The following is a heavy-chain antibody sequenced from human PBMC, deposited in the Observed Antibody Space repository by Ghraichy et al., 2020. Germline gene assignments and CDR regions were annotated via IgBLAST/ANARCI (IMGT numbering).Heavy chain of an antibody. J-gene: IGHJ5*02. CDR3: ARDRAHYYDSSGDGDWFDP. CDR2: IYYSGST. V-gene: IGHV4-61*01. CDR1: GGSVSSGSYY. D-gene: IGHD3-22*01. Sequence: SETLSLTCTVSGGSVSSGSYYWSWIRQPPGKGLEWIGYIYYSGSTNYNPSLKSRVTISVDTSKNQFSLKLSSVTAADTAVYYCARDRAHYYDSSGDGDWFDPWGQGTLVTVSS.